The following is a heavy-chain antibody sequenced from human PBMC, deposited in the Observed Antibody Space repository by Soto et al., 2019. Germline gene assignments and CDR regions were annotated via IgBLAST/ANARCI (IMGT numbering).Heavy chain of an antibody. CDR3: ARTIGRPKYFDY. CDR2: ISAYNGNT. CDR1: GYTFSSHG. Sequence: QVQLVQSGAEVKKPGASVQVSCKASGYTFSSHGISWVRQAPGQGLGWMGWISAYNGNTNYAQKLQGRVTMTTDTATSTAYMELRSLRSDDTALDYCARTIGRPKYFDYWGQGTLVTVSS. D-gene: IGHD2-15*01. J-gene: IGHJ4*02. V-gene: IGHV1-18*04.